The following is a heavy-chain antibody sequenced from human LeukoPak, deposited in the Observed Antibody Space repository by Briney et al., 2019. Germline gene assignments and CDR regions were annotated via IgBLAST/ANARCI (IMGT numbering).Heavy chain of an antibody. D-gene: IGHD1-26*01. CDR2: IYYSGST. Sequence: SETLSLTCTVSSGSISTSNYYWSWIRQPPGKGLEWIGYIYYSGSTNYNPSLKSRVTISVDTSKNQFSLKLSSVTAADTAVYYCAAAELHYYYYMDVWGKGTTVTVSS. J-gene: IGHJ6*03. CDR3: AAAELHYYYYMDV. V-gene: IGHV4-61*01. CDR1: SGSISTSNYY.